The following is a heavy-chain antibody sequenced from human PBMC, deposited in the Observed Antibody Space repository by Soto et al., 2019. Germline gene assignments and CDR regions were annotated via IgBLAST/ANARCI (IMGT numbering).Heavy chain of an antibody. CDR3: ARSRRPAYGDYRRYYYYGMDV. CDR1: GYTFTSYD. CDR2: MNPNSGNT. J-gene: IGHJ6*02. D-gene: IGHD4-17*01. V-gene: IGHV1-8*01. Sequence: QVQLVQSGAEVKKPGASVKVSCKASGYTFTSYDINWVRQATGQGLEWMGWMNPNSGNTGYAQKFQGRVTMTRNTSISTAYMELSSLRSEDTAVYYCARSRRPAYGDYRRYYYYGMDVWGQGTTVTVSS.